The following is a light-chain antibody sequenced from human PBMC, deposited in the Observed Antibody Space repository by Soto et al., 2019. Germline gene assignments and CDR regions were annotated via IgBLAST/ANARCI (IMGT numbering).Light chain of an antibody. CDR1: QSVSSY. CDR3: QQRSNWPLP. V-gene: IGKV3-11*01. Sequence: SPVERATLSCRASQSVSSYLAWYQQKPGQRSSLLIYDASHRATGIPARFSGGGYGTDFKLTISGLEPEGFPVYCCQQRSNWPLPFGGGTKVDIK. CDR2: DAS. J-gene: IGKJ4*01.